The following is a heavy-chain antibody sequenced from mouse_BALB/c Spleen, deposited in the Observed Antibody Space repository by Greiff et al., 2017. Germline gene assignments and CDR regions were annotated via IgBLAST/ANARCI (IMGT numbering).Heavy chain of an antibody. J-gene: IGHJ2*01. CDR3: ARSGVRRGYYFDY. CDR2: IDPENGNT. Sequence: VQLQQSGAELVRPGALVKLSCKASGFNIKDYYMHWVKQRPEQGLEWIGWIDPENGNTIYDPKFQGKASITADTSSNTAYLQLSSLTSEDTAVFYCARSGVRRGYYFDYWGQGTTLTVSS. V-gene: IGHV14-1*02. CDR1: GFNIKDYY. D-gene: IGHD2-14*01.